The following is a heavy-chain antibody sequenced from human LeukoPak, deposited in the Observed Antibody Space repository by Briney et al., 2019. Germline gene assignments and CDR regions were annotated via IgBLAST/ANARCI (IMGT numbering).Heavy chain of an antibody. J-gene: IGHJ4*02. CDR2: IYHSGST. CDR1: GGSISSSNW. Sequence: PSETLSLTCAVSGGSISSSNWWSWVRQPPGKGLEWIGEIYHSGSTNYNLSLKSRVTISVDKSKNQFSLKLSSVTAADTVVYYCARLNYDSSGYYFDYWGQGTLVTVSS. CDR3: ARLNYDSSGYYFDY. D-gene: IGHD3-22*01. V-gene: IGHV4-4*02.